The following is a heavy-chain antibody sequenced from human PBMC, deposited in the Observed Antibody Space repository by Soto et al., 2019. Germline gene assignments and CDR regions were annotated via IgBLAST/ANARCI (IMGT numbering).Heavy chain of an antibody. Sequence: PGGSLRLPCAASGFTFSSYAMSWVRQAPGKGLEWVSAISGSGGSTYYADSVKGRFTISRDNSKNTLYLQMNSLRAEAPAVYYCAKVVVGLDYWGQGTRGTVAS. D-gene: IGHD2-21*01. CDR3: AKVVVGLDY. V-gene: IGHV3-23*01. CDR1: GFTFSSYA. J-gene: IGHJ4*02. CDR2: ISGSGGST.